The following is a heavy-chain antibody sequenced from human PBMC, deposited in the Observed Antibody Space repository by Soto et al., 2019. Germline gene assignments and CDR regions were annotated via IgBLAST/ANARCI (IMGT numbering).Heavy chain of an antibody. CDR2: INPSGGST. CDR3: ARAGQWLTGNNWFDP. CDR1: GYTFTSYY. D-gene: IGHD6-19*01. V-gene: IGHV1-46*01. J-gene: IGHJ5*02. Sequence: ASVKVSCKASGYTFTSYYMHWVRQAPGQGLEWMGIINPSGGSTSYAQKFQGRVTMTRDTSTSTVYMELSSLRSEDTAVYYCARAGQWLTGNNWFDPWGQGTLVTVSS.